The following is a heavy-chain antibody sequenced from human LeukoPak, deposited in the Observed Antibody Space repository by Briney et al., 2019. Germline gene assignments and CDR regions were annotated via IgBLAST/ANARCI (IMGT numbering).Heavy chain of an antibody. CDR1: GGTFSSYA. CDR2: ISAYNGNT. Sequence: ASVKVSCKASGGTFSSYAISWVRQAPGQGLEWMGWISAYNGNTNYAQKLQGRVTMTTDTSTSTAYMELRSLRSDDTAVYYCARSSSGGPLYFDYWGQGTLVTVSS. CDR3: ARSSSGGPLYFDY. V-gene: IGHV1-18*01. J-gene: IGHJ4*02. D-gene: IGHD2-15*01.